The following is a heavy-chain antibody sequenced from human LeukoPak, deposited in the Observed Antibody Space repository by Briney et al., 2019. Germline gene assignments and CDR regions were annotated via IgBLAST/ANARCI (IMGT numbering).Heavy chain of an antibody. J-gene: IGHJ4*02. CDR1: GGSFSGYY. D-gene: IGHD6-25*01. CDR2: INHSGST. Sequence: SETLSLTCAVYGGSFSGYYWGWIRQPPGKGLEWIGEINHSGSTNYNPSLKSRVTISVDTSKNQFSLKLSSVTAADTAVYYCARAGRLPFDYWGQGTLVTVSS. CDR3: ARAGRLPFDY. V-gene: IGHV4-34*01.